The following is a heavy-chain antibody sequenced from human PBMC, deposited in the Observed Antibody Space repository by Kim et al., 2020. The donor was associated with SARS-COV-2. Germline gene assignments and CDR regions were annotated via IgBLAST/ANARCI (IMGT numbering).Heavy chain of an antibody. Sequence: GGSLRLSRAASGFTFSSYAMSWVRQAPGKGLEWVSAISGSGGSTYYADSVKGRFTISRDNSKNTLYLQMNSLRAEDTAVYYCAKASITMIVVAPDYWGQGTLVTVSS. CDR1: GFTFSSYA. CDR3: AKASITMIVVAPDY. D-gene: IGHD3-22*01. CDR2: ISGSGGST. J-gene: IGHJ4*02. V-gene: IGHV3-23*01.